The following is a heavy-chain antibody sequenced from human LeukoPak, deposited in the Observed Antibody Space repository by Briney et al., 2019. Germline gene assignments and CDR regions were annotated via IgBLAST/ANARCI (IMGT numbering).Heavy chain of an antibody. Sequence: ASVKVSCKASGYTFTSYGISWVRQAPGQGLEWMGWISAYNGNTNYAQNFQGRVTMTTDTPTTTAYMQLRSLRSDDTAVYYCARADLNWGSSGYDRLWFDPWGQGTLVTVSS. CDR1: GYTFTSYG. D-gene: IGHD3-22*01. CDR3: ARADLNWGSSGYDRLWFDP. J-gene: IGHJ5*02. CDR2: ISAYNGNT. V-gene: IGHV1-18*01.